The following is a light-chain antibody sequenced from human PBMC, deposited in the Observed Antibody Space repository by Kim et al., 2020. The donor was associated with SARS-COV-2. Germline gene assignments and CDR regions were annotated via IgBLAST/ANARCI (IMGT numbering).Light chain of an antibody. V-gene: IGKV1-39*01. Sequence: SASVGDRVTITCRASQSISVYLNWYQQKPGKAPKLLMYATSNLQSGVPSRFSGSGSGTDFTLTISSLQPEDFATYYCQQSYSLWTFGQGTKVEIK. CDR3: QQSYSLWT. CDR2: ATS. J-gene: IGKJ1*01. CDR1: QSISVY.